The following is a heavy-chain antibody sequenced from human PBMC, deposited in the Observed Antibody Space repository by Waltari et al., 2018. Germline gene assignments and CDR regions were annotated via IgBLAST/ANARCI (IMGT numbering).Heavy chain of an antibody. V-gene: IGHV3-53*04. CDR2: IFSGGNN. J-gene: IGHJ3*02. CDR1: GFPVSSNY. CDR3: AGGGGGWYGNAFDI. D-gene: IGHD6-19*01. Sequence: EVQLVESGGGLVQPGGSLSVSCAASGFPVSSNYMRWVTRVPGKGVWWGLVIFSGGNNNYPNSVKGRFPITRNNSKNRLYLKMNGRGAEETAVYYCAGGGGGWYGNAFDIWGQGTMVTVSS.